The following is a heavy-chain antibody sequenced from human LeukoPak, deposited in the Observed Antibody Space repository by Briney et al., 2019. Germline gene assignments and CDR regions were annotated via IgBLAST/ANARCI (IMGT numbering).Heavy chain of an antibody. D-gene: IGHD3-22*01. J-gene: IGHJ4*02. V-gene: IGHV4-34*01. Sequence: PSETLSLTCAVYGGSFSGYYWNWIRQPPGKGLEWIGEINHSGNTNYNPSLKGRVTMSVGTSKNQFSLRLSSVTAADTAVYYCARDHNYDSSGYFLYYWGQGTLVTVSS. CDR2: INHSGNT. CDR1: GGSFSGYY. CDR3: ARDHNYDSSGYFLYY.